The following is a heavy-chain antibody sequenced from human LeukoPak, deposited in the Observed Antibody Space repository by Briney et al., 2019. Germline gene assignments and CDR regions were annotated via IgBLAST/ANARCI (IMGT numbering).Heavy chain of an antibody. J-gene: IGHJ5*02. CDR1: GYSFTSYW. CDR2: IYPGDSDT. V-gene: IGHV5-51*01. CDR3: ARVTSYYYGSGSPNWFDP. D-gene: IGHD3-10*01. Sequence: GESLQISCKGSGYSFTSYWIGWVRQMPGKGLEWMGIIYPGDSDTRYSPSFQGQVTISADMSISTAYLQWSSLKASDTAMYYCARVTSYYYGSGSPNWFDPWGQGTLVTVSS.